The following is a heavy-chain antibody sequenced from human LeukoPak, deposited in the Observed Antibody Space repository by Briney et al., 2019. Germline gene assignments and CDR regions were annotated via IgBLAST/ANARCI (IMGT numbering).Heavy chain of an antibody. D-gene: IGHD3-10*01. V-gene: IGHV3-7*01. J-gene: IGHJ4*02. CDR3: AKLAKYFYGSETYYFFEH. Sequence: QPGGSLRLSCAASGFSFTTYWMSWVRQAPGKGLEWVANINQDGTEKHYGDSVKGRFTISRDNAKNSLYLQMNSLRVEDTAVYYCAKLAKYFYGSETYYFFEHWGQGTPVTASS. CDR1: GFSFTTYW. CDR2: INQDGTEK.